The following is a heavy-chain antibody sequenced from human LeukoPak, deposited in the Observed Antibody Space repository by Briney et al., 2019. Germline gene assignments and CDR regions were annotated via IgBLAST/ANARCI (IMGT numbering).Heavy chain of an antibody. CDR3: ARDQAGLDY. V-gene: IGHV6-1*01. CDR2: TYYRSKWYN. J-gene: IGHJ4*02. CDR1: GDSVSSNSAA. Sequence: SQTLSLTCAISGDSVSSNSAAWNWIRQSPSRGLEWLGRTYYRSKWYNEYAESVKSRINIKPDTSKMQFSLQLNAVTAEDTAVYYCARDQAGLDYWGQGTLVTVSS. D-gene: IGHD6-13*01.